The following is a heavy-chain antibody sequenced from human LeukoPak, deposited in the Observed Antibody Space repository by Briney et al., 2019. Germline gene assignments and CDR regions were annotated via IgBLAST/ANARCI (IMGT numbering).Heavy chain of an antibody. V-gene: IGHV4-39*01. CDR1: GGSIRSSSYY. CDR2: IYYSGST. D-gene: IGHD6-19*01. J-gene: IGHJ4*02. Sequence: SETLSLTCTVSGGSIRSSSYYWGWIRQPPGRGLEWIGSIYYSGSTYYNASLKSRGTISVDTSKNQFSLKLNSVTAADTAVYFCARQVVAVAGTGYFDYWGQGTLVTVSS. CDR3: ARQVVAVAGTGYFDY.